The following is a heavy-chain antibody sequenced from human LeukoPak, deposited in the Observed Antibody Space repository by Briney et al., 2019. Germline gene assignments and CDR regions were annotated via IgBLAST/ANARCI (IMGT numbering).Heavy chain of an antibody. Sequence: GGSLRLSCAASGVPFTAYCMSGVGRPPGKGLEWLGNINPDEGAKYYVDSVKGRFTISSDNAKNPLSLQMNSLRAEDTAVYYCARGGRYSYDHWGQGTLVTVSS. CDR2: INPDEGAK. J-gene: IGHJ4*02. CDR3: ARGGRYSYDH. CDR1: GVPFTAYC. D-gene: IGHD5-18*01. V-gene: IGHV3-7*03.